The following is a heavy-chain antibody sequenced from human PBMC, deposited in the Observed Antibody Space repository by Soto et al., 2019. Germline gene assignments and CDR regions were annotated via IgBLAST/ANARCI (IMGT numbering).Heavy chain of an antibody. CDR2: IYPGDSDT. CDR3: ARQSHDYSNYANYYYGMDV. V-gene: IGHV5-51*01. CDR1: GYSFTSYW. D-gene: IGHD4-4*01. Sequence: PGESLKISCKGSGYSFTSYWIGWVRQMPGKGLEWMGIIYPGDSDTRYSPSFQGQVTISADKSISTAYLQWSSLKASDTAMYYCARQSHDYSNYANYYYGMDVWGQGTTVTVSS. J-gene: IGHJ6*02.